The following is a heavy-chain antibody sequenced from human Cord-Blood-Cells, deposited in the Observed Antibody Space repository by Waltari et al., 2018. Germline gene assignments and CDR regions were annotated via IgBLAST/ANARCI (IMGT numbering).Heavy chain of an antibody. CDR1: GGSFSGYY. CDR2: INHSGST. V-gene: IGHV4-34*01. D-gene: IGHD6-6*01. CDR3: ATDSSSSFYYFDY. J-gene: IGHJ4*02. Sequence: QVQLQQWGAGLLKPSETLSLTCAVYGGSFSGYYWSWIRQPQGKGLEWIGEINHSGSTNYNPSLKSRVTISVDTSKNQFSLKLSSVTAADTAVYYCATDSSSSFYYFDYWGQGTLVTVSS.